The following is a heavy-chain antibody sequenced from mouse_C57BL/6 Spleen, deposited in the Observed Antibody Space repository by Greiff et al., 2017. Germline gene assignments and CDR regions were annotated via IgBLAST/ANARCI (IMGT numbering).Heavy chain of an antibody. J-gene: IGHJ4*01. CDR3: AREGEGRAMDY. Sequence: VQLQQSGAELVKPGASVKISCKASGYAFSSYWMNWVKQRPGKGLEWIGQIYPGDGDTNYNGKFKGKDTLTADKSSSTAYMQLSSLTSEDSAVXFCAREGEGRAMDYWGQGTSVTVSS. V-gene: IGHV1-80*01. CDR1: GYAFSSYW. CDR2: IYPGDGDT.